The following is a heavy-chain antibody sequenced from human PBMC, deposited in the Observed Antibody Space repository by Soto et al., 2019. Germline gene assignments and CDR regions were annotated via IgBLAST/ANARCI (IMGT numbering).Heavy chain of an antibody. D-gene: IGHD3-22*01. CDR1: GYSFTSYW. CDR2: IDPSDSYT. CDR3: ASQHQGDYYDSSGYSPDY. V-gene: IGHV5-10-1*01. J-gene: IGHJ4*02. Sequence: LGESLRISYKGSGYSFTSYWISWVRQMPGKGLEWMGRIDPSDSYTNYSPSFQGHVTISADKSISTAYLQWSSLKASDTAMYYCASQHQGDYYDSSGYSPDYWGQGTLVTVSS.